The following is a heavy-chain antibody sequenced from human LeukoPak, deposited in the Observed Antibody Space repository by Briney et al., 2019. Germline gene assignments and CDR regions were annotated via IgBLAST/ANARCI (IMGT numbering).Heavy chain of an antibody. V-gene: IGHV3-21*01. J-gene: IGHJ4*02. D-gene: IGHD3-22*01. CDR3: ARDPYYYDSSGYFNY. CDR1: GFTFSSYS. CDR2: ISSSSSYI. Sequence: GGSLRLSCAASGFTFSSYSMNWVRQAPGKGLEWVSSISSSSSYIYYADSVKGRFTISRNNAKNSLYLQMNSLRAEDTAVYYCARDPYYYDSSGYFNYWGQGTLVTVSS.